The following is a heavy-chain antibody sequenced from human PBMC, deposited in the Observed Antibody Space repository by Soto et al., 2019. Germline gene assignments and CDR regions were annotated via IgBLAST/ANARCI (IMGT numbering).Heavy chain of an antibody. CDR3: ETYNWNSNRDFDQ. CDR1: GFTFRSYW. J-gene: IGHJ4*02. CDR2: IKQDGSEK. Sequence: GGSLRLSCAVSGFTFRSYWMSWVRQAPGKGLEWVANIKQDGSEKYYGDSVRGRFTIFRDNAENSLYLQMNSLRAEDTALYYCETYNWNSNRDFDQWGQGTLVTVSS. D-gene: IGHD1-7*01. V-gene: IGHV3-7*01.